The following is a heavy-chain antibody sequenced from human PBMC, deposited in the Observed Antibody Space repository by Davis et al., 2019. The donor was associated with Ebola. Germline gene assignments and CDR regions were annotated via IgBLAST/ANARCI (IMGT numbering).Heavy chain of an antibody. Sequence: MPGGSLRLSCTVSGGSVSSGSYYWSWIRQPPGKGLEWIGEINHSGSTNYNPSLKSRVTISVDTSKNQFSLKLSSVTAADTAVYYCARETTVTLIDYWGQGTLVTVSS. V-gene: IGHV4-39*07. J-gene: IGHJ4*02. D-gene: IGHD4-17*01. CDR2: INHSGST. CDR1: GGSVSSGSYY. CDR3: ARETTVTLIDY.